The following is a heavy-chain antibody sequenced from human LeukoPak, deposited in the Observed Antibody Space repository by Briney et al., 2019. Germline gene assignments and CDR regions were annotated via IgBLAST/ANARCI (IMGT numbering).Heavy chain of an antibody. V-gene: IGHV3-21*01. J-gene: IGHJ4*02. CDR2: ISSSSSYI. Sequence: PGGSLRLSCAASGFTFSSYSMNWVRQAPGKGLEWVSSISSSSSYIYYADSVKGRFTISRDNAKNSLYLQMNSLRAEDTAVYYCARGYYDTLTGPDYWGQGTLVTASS. D-gene: IGHD3-9*01. CDR1: GFTFSSYS. CDR3: ARGYYDTLTGPDY.